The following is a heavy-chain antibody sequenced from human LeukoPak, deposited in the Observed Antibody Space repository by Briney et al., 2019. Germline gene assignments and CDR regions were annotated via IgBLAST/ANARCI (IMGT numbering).Heavy chain of an antibody. CDR3: ARELRWSRNLDY. J-gene: IGHJ4*02. Sequence: KPGGSLRLSSAASGFTFSDYYMSWIRQAPGKGLEWVSYISSSGSTIYYADSVKGRFTISRDNAKNSLYLQMNSLRAEDTAVYYCARELRWSRNLDYWGQGTLDTVSS. CDR2: ISSSGSTI. V-gene: IGHV3-11*01. CDR1: GFTFSDYY. D-gene: IGHD4-23*01.